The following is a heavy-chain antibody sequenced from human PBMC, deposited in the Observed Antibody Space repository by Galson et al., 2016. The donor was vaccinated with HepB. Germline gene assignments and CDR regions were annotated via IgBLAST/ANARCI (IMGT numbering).Heavy chain of an antibody. CDR1: GFIFSVYG. J-gene: IGHJ2*01. CDR3: AKNLNYDIMTGYYANWYFDL. D-gene: IGHD3-9*01. CDR2: ISYDGSNK. V-gene: IGHV3-30*18. Sequence: ASGFIFSVYGMHWVRQTPGKGLEWVAVISYDGSNKYYADSVKGRFTISRDNSKKTLYLQMNSLRAEDTAVYYCAKNLNYDIMTGYYANWYFDLWGRGTLVTVSS.